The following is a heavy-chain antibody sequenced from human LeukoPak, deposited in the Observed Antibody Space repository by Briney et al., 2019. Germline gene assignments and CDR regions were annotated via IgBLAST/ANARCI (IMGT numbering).Heavy chain of an antibody. J-gene: IGHJ4*02. CDR3: VHTDTWNY. V-gene: IGHV2-5*02. Sequence: SGPTLVKPTQTLTLTCTFSGFSLSTNEVGVGWIRQPPGKALEWLAVIFWDDDKRYSPSLQSRLTITSDTSKNQVVLTLTNVDPVDTATYYCVHTDTWNYWGQGILVTVS. CDR1: GFSLSTNEVG. D-gene: IGHD2-2*02. CDR2: IFWDDDK.